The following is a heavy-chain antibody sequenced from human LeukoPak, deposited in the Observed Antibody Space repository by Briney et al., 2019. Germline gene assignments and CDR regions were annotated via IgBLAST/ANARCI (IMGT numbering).Heavy chain of an antibody. D-gene: IGHD3-16*01. Sequence: SETLSLTCTVSGGSISSGSHYYNWIRQHPGKGLEWIGYIHYTGGTSYNPSLKSRATMSLDTSMNQVSLKLNSLTAADTAVYYCAASSGVTLGRFWGQGTPLIVSS. CDR1: GGSISSGSHY. V-gene: IGHV4-31*03. CDR2: IHYTGGT. J-gene: IGHJ4*02. CDR3: AASSGVTLGRF.